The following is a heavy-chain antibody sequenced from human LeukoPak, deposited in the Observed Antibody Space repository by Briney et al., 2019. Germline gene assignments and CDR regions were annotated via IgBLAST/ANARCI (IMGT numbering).Heavy chain of an antibody. Sequence: GGSLRLSCAASGFIFGRDSMNWVRQAPGRVLEWISYISRDSDIRYYADSVRGRFHISRDNARNSLYLQMNSLRAEDTAMYYCAKDQQLEPFHYWGQGTLVTVSS. CDR2: ISRDSDIR. J-gene: IGHJ4*02. CDR1: GFIFGRDS. CDR3: AKDQQLEPFHY. D-gene: IGHD1-1*01. V-gene: IGHV3-48*01.